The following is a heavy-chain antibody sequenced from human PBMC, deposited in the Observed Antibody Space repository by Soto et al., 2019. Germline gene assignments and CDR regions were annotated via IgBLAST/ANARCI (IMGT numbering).Heavy chain of an antibody. CDR1: GFTFSSYA. V-gene: IGHV3-23*01. D-gene: IGHD2-8*01. Sequence: PGGSLRLSCAASGFTFSSYAMSWVRQAPGQGLEWVSAISGSGSSTYYADSVKGRFTISRDNSKNMLYLPMHSLRGEDPAVYYCAKFLQLMVDAPGTPYSYYRTDVRGQGTTVTVSS. J-gene: IGHJ6*02. CDR2: ISGSGSST. CDR3: AKFLQLMVDAPGTPYSYYRTDV.